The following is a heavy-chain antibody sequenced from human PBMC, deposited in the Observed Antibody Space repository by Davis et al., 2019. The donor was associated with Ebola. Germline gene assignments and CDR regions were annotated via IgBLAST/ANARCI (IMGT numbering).Heavy chain of an antibody. D-gene: IGHD2-21*01. CDR2: ISSSSSYI. V-gene: IGHV3-21*01. CDR1: GFTFSSYS. J-gene: IGHJ3*02. Sequence: GESLKISCAASGFTFSSYSMNWVRQAPGKVLTWVSSISSSSSYIYYADSVKGRFTIYRDNAKNSLYPQINSLSAEDTAVYYCARFCGGDCYSTLWDAFDIWGQGTMVTVSS. CDR3: ARFCGGDCYSTLWDAFDI.